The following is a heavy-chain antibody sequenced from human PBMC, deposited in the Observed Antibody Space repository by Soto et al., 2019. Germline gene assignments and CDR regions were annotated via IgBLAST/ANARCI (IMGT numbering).Heavy chain of an antibody. D-gene: IGHD3-16*02. V-gene: IGHV4-59*08. CDR2: IYYSGST. J-gene: IGHJ4*02. Sequence: QVQLQESGPGLVKPSETLSLTCTVSGGSISSYYWSWIRQPPGKGLEWIGYIYYSGSTNYNPSLNSRVTISVDTTKNQFSLKLSSVTAADTAVYYCARATYYDYIWGSYRPDPYFDYWGQGTLVTVSS. CDR3: ARATYYDYIWGSYRPDPYFDY. CDR1: GGSISSYY.